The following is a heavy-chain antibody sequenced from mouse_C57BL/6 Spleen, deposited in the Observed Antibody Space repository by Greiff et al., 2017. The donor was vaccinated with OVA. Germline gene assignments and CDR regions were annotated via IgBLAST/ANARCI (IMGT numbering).Heavy chain of an antibody. Sequence: QVHVKQPGAELVKPGASVKLSCKASGYTFTSYWMQWVKQRPGQGLEWIGEIDPSDSYTNYNQKFKGKATLTVDTSSSTAYMQLSSLTSEDSAVYYCARTKNDFDYWGQGTTLTVSS. CDR1: GYTFTSYW. V-gene: IGHV1-50*01. CDR2: IDPSDSYT. CDR3: ARTKNDFDY. J-gene: IGHJ2*01.